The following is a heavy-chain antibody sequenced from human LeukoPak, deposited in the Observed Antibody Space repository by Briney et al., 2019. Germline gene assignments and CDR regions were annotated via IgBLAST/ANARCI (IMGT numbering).Heavy chain of an antibody. V-gene: IGHV4-59*01. CDR1: GGSISSYY. CDR2: IYYSGST. D-gene: IGHD1-26*01. CDR3: ARSGSYYYYYYYMDV. Sequence: SETLSLTCTVSGGSISSYYWSWIRQPPGKGLEWIGYIYYSGSTNYNPSLESRVTISVDTSKNQFSLKLSSVTAADTAVYYCARSGSYYYYYYYMDVWGKGTTVTVSS. J-gene: IGHJ6*03.